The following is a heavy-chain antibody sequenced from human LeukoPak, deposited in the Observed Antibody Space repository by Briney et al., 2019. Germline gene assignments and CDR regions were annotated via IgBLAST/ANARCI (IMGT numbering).Heavy chain of an antibody. J-gene: IGHJ5*02. D-gene: IGHD2-2*02. CDR1: GFTFSSYG. Sequence: GGSLRLSCAASGFTFSSYGMPWVRQAPGKGLEWVAVIWYDGSNKYYADSVKGRFTISRDNSKNTLYLQMNSLRAEDTAVYYCARDLSIAVVPAAIHGWWFDPWGQGTLVTVSS. CDR2: IWYDGSNK. V-gene: IGHV3-33*01. CDR3: ARDLSIAVVPAAIHGWWFDP.